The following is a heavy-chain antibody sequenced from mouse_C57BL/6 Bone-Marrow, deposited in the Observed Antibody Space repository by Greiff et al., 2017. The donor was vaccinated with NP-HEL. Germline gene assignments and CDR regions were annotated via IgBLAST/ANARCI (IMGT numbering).Heavy chain of an antibody. Sequence: QVQLQQSGPGLVQPSQSLSITCTVSGFSLTSYGVHWVRQSPGKGLEWLGVIWRGGSTDYNAAFMSRLSITKDNSKSQVFFKMNSLQADDTAIYYWAKGGDLLGRLDYWGQGTTLTVSS. V-gene: IGHV2-5*01. CDR1: GFSLTSYG. J-gene: IGHJ2*01. D-gene: IGHD4-1*01. CDR2: IWRGGST. CDR3: AKGGDLLGRLDY.